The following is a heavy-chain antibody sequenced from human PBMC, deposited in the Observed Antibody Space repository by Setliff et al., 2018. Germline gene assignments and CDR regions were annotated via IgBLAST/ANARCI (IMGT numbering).Heavy chain of an antibody. Sequence: GGSLRLSCAGSGFTFSSYSMNWVRQAPGKGLEWVSRIYSDGSMTDYADSVKGRFTVSRDNAKNTLYLQMNRLRAEDTAVYYCARVIVGGGNTPFDLWGQGTLVTVSS. CDR2: IYSDGSMT. V-gene: IGHV3-74*01. D-gene: IGHD2-21*01. CDR3: ARVIVGGGNTPFDL. CDR1: GFTFSSYS. J-gene: IGHJ4*02.